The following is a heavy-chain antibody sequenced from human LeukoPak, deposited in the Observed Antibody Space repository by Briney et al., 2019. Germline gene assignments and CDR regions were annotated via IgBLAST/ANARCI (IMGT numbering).Heavy chain of an antibody. Sequence: SETLSLTCAVSGGSISGYYWSWIRQPPGKGLEWIGYIYYSGSTNYNPSLKSRVTISVDTSKNQFSLKLSSVTAADTAVDYFASHRVGTIYRRVFDYWGQGTLVTVSS. CDR2: IYYSGST. CDR1: GGSISGYY. V-gene: IGHV4-59*08. CDR3: ASHRVGTIYRRVFDY. D-gene: IGHD2-8*01. J-gene: IGHJ4*02.